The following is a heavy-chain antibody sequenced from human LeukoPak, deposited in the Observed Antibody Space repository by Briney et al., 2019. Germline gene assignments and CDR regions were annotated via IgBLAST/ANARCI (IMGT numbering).Heavy chain of an antibody. V-gene: IGHV3-23*01. CDR2: ISSGGESP. J-gene: IGHJ4*02. D-gene: IGHD5-24*01. CDR3: AKKSRDGYNPFDY. CDR1: GFIFSRYA. Sequence: GGSLRLSCAASGFIFSRYAMSWVRQAPGKGLEWVCGISSGGESPYYADSVRGRFTISRDNSKNTLYLETNSLRAEDTAVYSCAKKSRDGYNPFDYLGQGTLVTVSS.